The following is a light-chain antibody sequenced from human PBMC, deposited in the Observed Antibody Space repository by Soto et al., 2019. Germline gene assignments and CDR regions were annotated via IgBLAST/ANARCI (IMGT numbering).Light chain of an antibody. CDR3: QSYDNSNSGV. V-gene: IGLV6-57*01. J-gene: IGLJ3*02. Sequence: NFMLTQPHSVSESPGKTVTISCTRSSGSIASSYVQWYQQRPGSSPTTVIYEDNQRPSGVPDRFSGSIDSSSNSASLTISGLKTEDEADYYCQSYDNSNSGVFGGGTKLTVL. CDR1: SGSIASSY. CDR2: EDN.